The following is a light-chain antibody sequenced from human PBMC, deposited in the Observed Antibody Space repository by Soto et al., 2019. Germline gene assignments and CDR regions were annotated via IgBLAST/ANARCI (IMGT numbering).Light chain of an antibody. Sequence: ALTQPASVSGSPGQSITISCTGTSSDVGTYNLVSWYQQHPGKAPKLMVYEGTKRPSGVSNRFSGSKSGNTASLTISGLQAEDEADYYCCSYVGSSTYVFGTGTKVTIL. CDR2: EGT. J-gene: IGLJ1*01. V-gene: IGLV2-23*01. CDR1: SSDVGTYNL. CDR3: CSYVGSSTYV.